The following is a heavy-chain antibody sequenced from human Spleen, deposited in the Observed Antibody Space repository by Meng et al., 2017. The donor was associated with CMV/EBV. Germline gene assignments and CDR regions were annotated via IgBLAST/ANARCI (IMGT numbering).Heavy chain of an antibody. CDR2: IYTGGST. D-gene: IGHD3-3*01. CDR1: GFTVTNYY. CDR3: AKVHYDPTSRYHDYYYGMDV. V-gene: IGHV3-66*02. Sequence: GESLKISCAASGFTVTNYYMMWVRQAPGKGLEWVSVIYTGGSTYYVDSVKGRFTISRDNSKNILYLQMNRLRVEDTAVYYCAKVHYDPTSRYHDYYYGMDVWGQGTTVTVSS. J-gene: IGHJ6*02.